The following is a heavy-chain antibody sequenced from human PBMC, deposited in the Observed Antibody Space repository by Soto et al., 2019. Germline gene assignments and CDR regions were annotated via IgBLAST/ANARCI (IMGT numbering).Heavy chain of an antibody. CDR1: GFTISSNY. CDR2: IYRDGSA. D-gene: IGHD3-10*01. J-gene: IGHJ5*02. CDR3: ANIYGSENYYGFDP. V-gene: IGHV3-66*01. Sequence: GGSLRLSFAASGFTISSNYMGGVRQPPGKGLEWVSVIYRDGSAYYEDSVRGRFSLSRDNSRNTLYLQMESLRAEDTAMYYCANIYGSENYYGFDPWGQGT.